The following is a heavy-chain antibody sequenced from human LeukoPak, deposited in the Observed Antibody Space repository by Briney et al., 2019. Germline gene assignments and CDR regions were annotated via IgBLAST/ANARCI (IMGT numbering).Heavy chain of an antibody. D-gene: IGHD3-3*01. J-gene: IGHJ4*02. V-gene: IGHV1-8*01. CDR3: ARVMDYDFWSPGGY. CDR1: GYTFTSYD. Sequence: SVKVSCKASGYTFTSYDINWVRQATGQGLEWMGWMNPNSGNTGYAQKFQGRVTMTRNTSISTAYMELSSLRSEDTAVYYCARVMDYDFWSPGGYWGQGTLVTVSS. CDR2: MNPNSGNT.